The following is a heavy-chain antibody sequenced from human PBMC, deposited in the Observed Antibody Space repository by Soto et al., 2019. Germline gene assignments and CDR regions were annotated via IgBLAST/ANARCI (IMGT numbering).Heavy chain of an antibody. CDR1: GRSMSGYY. CDR3: ARIPVDTSMIYWLDP. D-gene: IGHD5-18*01. V-gene: IGHV4-59*01. J-gene: IGHJ5*02. CDR2: IYYSGNT. Sequence: PSETLSLTCTVSGRSMSGYYWSWIRQPPGKGLEWIGYIYYSGNTNYNPSLKSRVIISVDTSKNLFSLKLTSVTAADTAVYYCARIPVDTSMIYWLDPWGQGTLVTVSS.